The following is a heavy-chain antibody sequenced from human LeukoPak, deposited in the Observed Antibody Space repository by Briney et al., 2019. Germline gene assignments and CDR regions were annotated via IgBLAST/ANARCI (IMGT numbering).Heavy chain of an antibody. D-gene: IGHD5-24*01. CDR1: GDSISSYY. V-gene: IGHV4-59*01. Sequence: SETLSLTCTVSGDSISSYYWSWIRQPPGKGLEWIGYIYYRGSTNYNPSLKSRVTISVDTSKNQFSLRLSSVTAADTAVYYCARNGRLQSVDYWGPGTLVTVSS. CDR3: ARNGRLQSVDY. CDR2: IYYRGST. J-gene: IGHJ4*02.